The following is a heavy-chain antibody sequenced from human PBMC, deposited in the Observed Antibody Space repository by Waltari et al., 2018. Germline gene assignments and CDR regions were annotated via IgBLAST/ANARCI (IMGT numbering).Heavy chain of an antibody. CDR1: GGTFSSYA. Sequence: QVQLVQSGAEVKKPGSSVKVSCKASGGTFSSYALSWVRQARGKGLEWMGGIIPIFGTANYAQKFQGRVTITADESTSTAYMELSSLRSEDTAVYYCARASQQQLVRGAFDIWGQGTMVTVSS. D-gene: IGHD6-13*01. V-gene: IGHV1-69*01. J-gene: IGHJ3*02. CDR2: IIPIFGTA. CDR3: ARASQQQLVRGAFDI.